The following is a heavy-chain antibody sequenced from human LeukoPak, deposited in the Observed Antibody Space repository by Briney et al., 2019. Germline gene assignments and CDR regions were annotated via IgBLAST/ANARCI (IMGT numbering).Heavy chain of an antibody. CDR1: GFTLKNYW. CDR2: IKQDGSEK. J-gene: IGHJ4*02. D-gene: IGHD3-22*01. V-gene: IGHV3-7*01. Sequence: GGSLRLSCAASGFTLKNYWMSWVRQAPGKGLEWVANIKQDGSEKNYVDSVKGRFTISRDNAKNSLYLQVSSLGAEDTAVYYCARDTYNYDTSGYGLGYWGQGTLVTVSS. CDR3: ARDTYNYDTSGYGLGY.